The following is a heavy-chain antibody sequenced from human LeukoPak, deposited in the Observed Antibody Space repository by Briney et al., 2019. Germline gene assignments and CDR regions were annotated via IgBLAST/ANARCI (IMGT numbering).Heavy chain of an antibody. CDR3: ARSMQWLVPWVDY. CDR2: ISSTSSYI. V-gene: IGHV3-21*01. D-gene: IGHD6-19*01. CDR1: GFTFSSYS. Sequence: GGSLRLSCAASGFTFSSYSMNWVRQAPGKGLEWVSSISSTSSYINYADSVKGRFTISRDNAKNSLYLQMNSLRAEDTAVYYCARSMQWLVPWVDYWGQGTLVTVSS. J-gene: IGHJ4*02.